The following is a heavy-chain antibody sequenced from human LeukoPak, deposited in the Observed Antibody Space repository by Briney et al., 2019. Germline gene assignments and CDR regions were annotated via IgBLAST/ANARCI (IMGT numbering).Heavy chain of an antibody. CDR1: GFTFSSFA. V-gene: IGHV3-23*01. J-gene: IGHJ4*02. CDR2: ISGSGGST. Sequence: GGSLRLSCAASGFTFSSFAMSWVRQAPGKGLEWVSTISGSGGSTNYADSVKGRFTFSRDNSKNTLSLQMNSLRVEDTAVYYCAKESIDYWGQGTLVTVSS. CDR3: AKESIDY.